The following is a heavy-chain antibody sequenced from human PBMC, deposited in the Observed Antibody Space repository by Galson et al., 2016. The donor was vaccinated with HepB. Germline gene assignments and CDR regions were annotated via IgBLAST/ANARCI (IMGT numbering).Heavy chain of an antibody. Sequence: SLRLSCAASGFAFRSHWMHWVRQAPGKGPVWVSRINSDGTISNYADSVTGRFTISRDNAKSTLYLEMNSLRAEDTAVYYCVRDHSVVPETGYNWFDSWGQGTLVTVSS. CDR3: VRDHSVVPETGYNWFDS. D-gene: IGHD2-15*01. CDR2: INSDGTIS. V-gene: IGHV3-74*01. CDR1: GFAFRSHW. J-gene: IGHJ5*01.